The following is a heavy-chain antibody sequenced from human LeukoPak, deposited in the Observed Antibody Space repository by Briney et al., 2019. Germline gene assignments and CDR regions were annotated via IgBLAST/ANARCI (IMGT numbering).Heavy chain of an antibody. CDR1: GGSISSSSYY. CDR3: ARAIMAAAGTGPGWFDP. Sequence: SETLSLTCTVSGGSISSSSYYWGWIRQPPGKGLEWIGSIYYSGSTYYNPSLKSRVTISVDTSKNQFSLKLSSVTAADTAVYYCARAIMAAAGTGPGWFDPWGQGTLVTVSS. J-gene: IGHJ5*02. D-gene: IGHD6-13*01. V-gene: IGHV4-39*07. CDR2: IYYSGST.